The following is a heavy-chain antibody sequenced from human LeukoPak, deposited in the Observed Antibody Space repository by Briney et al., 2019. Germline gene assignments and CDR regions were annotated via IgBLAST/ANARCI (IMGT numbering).Heavy chain of an antibody. Sequence: GGSLRLSCAASGFTFSNYGMHWVRQTPDKGLEWVAIISYDGNNQYYADSVKGRFTISRDNSKNTLYLQMNSLRAEDTAVYYCARDRTYSGSYPYFDYWGQGTLVTVSS. J-gene: IGHJ4*02. D-gene: IGHD1-26*01. V-gene: IGHV3-30*03. CDR1: GFTFSNYG. CDR2: ISYDGNNQ. CDR3: ARDRTYSGSYPYFDY.